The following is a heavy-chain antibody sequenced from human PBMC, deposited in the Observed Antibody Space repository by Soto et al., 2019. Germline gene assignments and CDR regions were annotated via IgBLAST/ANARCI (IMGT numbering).Heavy chain of an antibody. J-gene: IGHJ6*02. Sequence: ASVNVSCKASGGTFSSYAISWVRQAPGQGLEWMGGIIPIFGTANYAQKFQGRVTITADKSTSTAYMELSSLRSEDTAVYYCARGPAVAAAEGKYYYYYGMDVWGQGTTVTVSS. CDR3: ARGPAVAAAEGKYYYYYGMDV. CDR2: IIPIFGTA. V-gene: IGHV1-69*06. CDR1: GGTFSSYA. D-gene: IGHD6-13*01.